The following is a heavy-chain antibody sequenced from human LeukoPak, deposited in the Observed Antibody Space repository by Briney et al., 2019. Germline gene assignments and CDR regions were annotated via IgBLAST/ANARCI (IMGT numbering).Heavy chain of an antibody. Sequence: ASVKISWKASGYTFTDYYMYWVRQAPGQGPECMGVIHPSGGSTSYAQKFQGRVTLTKDTATSTVYIELSSLRSDDTAVYYCARMAMDPAMGTNVFDRWGQGTLLTDSA. CDR1: GYTFTDYY. CDR3: ARMAMDPAMGTNVFDR. D-gene: IGHD5-18*01. CDR2: IHPSGGST. J-gene: IGHJ4*02. V-gene: IGHV1-46*01.